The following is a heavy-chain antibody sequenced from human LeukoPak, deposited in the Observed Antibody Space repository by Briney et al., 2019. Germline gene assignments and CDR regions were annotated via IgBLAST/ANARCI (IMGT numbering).Heavy chain of an antibody. CDR3: AKDIGYGSGSYYNPSAFDI. D-gene: IGHD3-10*01. V-gene: IGHV3-30*02. J-gene: IGHJ3*02. CDR1: GFTFSSYG. Sequence: HSGGSLRLSCAASGFTFSSYGMHWVRQAPGKGLEWVAFIRYDGSNKYYADSVKGRFTISRDNSKNTLYLQMNSLRAEDAAVYYCAKDIGYGSGSYYNPSAFDIWGQGTMVTVSS. CDR2: IRYDGSNK.